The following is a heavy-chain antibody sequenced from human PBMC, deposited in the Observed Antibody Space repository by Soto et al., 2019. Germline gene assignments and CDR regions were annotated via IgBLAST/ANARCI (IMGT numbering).Heavy chain of an antibody. Sequence: ASVKVSCKASGYTFTSYDINWVRQATGQGLEWMGWMNPNSGNTGYAQKFQGRVTMTRNTSISTAYMELSSLRSEDTAVYYCARVGDYVFHYYYYYYMDVWGKGTTVTVSS. CDR1: GYTFTSYD. V-gene: IGHV1-8*01. CDR2: MNPNSGNT. D-gene: IGHD4-17*01. CDR3: ARVGDYVFHYYYYYYMDV. J-gene: IGHJ6*03.